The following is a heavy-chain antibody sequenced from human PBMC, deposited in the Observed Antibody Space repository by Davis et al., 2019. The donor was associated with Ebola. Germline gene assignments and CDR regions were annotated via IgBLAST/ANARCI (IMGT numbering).Heavy chain of an antibody. Sequence: ASVKVSCKASGYTFTSYYMHWVRQAPGQGLEWMGIINPSGGSTSYAQKFQGRVTITADKSTSTAYMELSSLRSEDTAVYYCARDKGNWWFDYWGQGTLITVSS. CDR2: INPSGGST. CDR3: ARDKGNWWFDY. CDR1: GYTFTSYY. V-gene: IGHV1-46*01. D-gene: IGHD2-8*02. J-gene: IGHJ4*02.